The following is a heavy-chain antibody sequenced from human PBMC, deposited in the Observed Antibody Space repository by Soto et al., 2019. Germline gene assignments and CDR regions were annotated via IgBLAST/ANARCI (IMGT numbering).Heavy chain of an antibody. D-gene: IGHD6-19*01. CDR2: IIPIFGTA. CDR3: ARQYSSGGYSHRHFDY. V-gene: IGHV1-69*01. CDR1: GGTFSSYA. J-gene: IGHJ4*02. Sequence: QVQLVQSGAEVKKPGSSVKVSCKASGGTFSSYAISWVRQAPGQGLEWMGGIIPIFGTANYAQKFQGRVTMTADASTSTDYMEMSSLRSEDTAVYYCARQYSSGGYSHRHFDYWGQGTLVTVSS.